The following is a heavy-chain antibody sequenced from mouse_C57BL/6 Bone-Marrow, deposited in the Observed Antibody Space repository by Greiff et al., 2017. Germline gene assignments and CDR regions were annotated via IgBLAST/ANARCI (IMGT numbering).Heavy chain of an antibody. D-gene: IGHD2-3*01. V-gene: IGHV1-66*01. J-gene: IGHJ3*01. Sequence: QVQLQQSGPELVKPGASVKISCKASGYSFTSYYIHWVKQRPGQGLEWIGWIYPGSGNTKYNEKFKGKATLTADTSSSTAYMQLSSLTSEDSAVYYCARRGDYDGYYVPCAYWGQGTLVTVSA. CDR2: IYPGSGNT. CDR3: ARRGDYDGYYVPCAY. CDR1: GYSFTSYY.